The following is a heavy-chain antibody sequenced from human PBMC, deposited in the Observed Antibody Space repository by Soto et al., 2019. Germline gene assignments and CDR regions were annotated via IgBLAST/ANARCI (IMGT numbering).Heavy chain of an antibody. CDR1: GFTFSSYA. Sequence: GGSLRLSFAASGFTFSSYAMSWARQAAEKGLDWVAAISGGGGRKNCVESVTGRTMISRDNYKMSLDLQMNSLRAEDTAVYYGAKDKRGYSYGYDYWGHGALV. D-gene: IGHD5-18*01. CDR3: AKDKRGYSYGYDY. CDR2: ISGGGGRK. V-gene: IGHV3-23*01. J-gene: IGHJ4*01.